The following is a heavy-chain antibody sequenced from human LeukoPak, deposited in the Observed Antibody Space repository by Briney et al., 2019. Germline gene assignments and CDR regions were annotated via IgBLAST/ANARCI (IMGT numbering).Heavy chain of an antibody. D-gene: IGHD3-22*01. V-gene: IGHV4-31*03. J-gene: IGHJ6*02. CDR3: ARALYYYDSSGMKDGMDV. CDR2: IYYSGST. CDR1: GGSISSGGYY. Sequence: PSETLSLTCTVSGGSISSGGYYWSWIRQHPGKGLEWIGYIYYSGSTYCNPSLKSRVTISVDTSKNQFSLKLSSVTAADTAVYYCARALYYYDSSGMKDGMDVWGQGTTVTVSS.